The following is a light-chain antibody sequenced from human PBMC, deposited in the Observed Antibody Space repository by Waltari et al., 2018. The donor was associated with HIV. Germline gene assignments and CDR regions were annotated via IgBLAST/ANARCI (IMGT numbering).Light chain of an antibody. V-gene: IGLV1-40*01. CDR3: QSYDSSLSGYV. CDR2: GNS. Sequence: QSVLTQPPSVSGAPAQRVTISCTGSSSNIGAGYDVHWYQHLPGTAPKLLIYGNSNRPSGVPDRFSGCKAGPSASLAITGLQAEDEADYYCQSYDSSLSGYVFGTGTKVTVL. CDR1: SSNIGAGYD. J-gene: IGLJ1*01.